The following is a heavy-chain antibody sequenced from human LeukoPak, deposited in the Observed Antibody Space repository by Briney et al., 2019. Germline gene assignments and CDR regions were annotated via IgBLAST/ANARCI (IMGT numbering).Heavy chain of an antibody. CDR2: INPNSGGT. D-gene: IGHD4-11*01. CDR1: GYTFTRYA. V-gene: IGHV1-2*02. Sequence: ASVKVSCKASGYTFTRYAMNWVRQAPGQGLEWMGWINPNSGGTNYAQKFQGRVTMTRDTSISTAYMELSRLRSDDTAVYYCARDPNEETYRTDYFDPWGQGTQVTVSS. CDR3: ARDPNEETYRTDYFDP. J-gene: IGHJ5*02.